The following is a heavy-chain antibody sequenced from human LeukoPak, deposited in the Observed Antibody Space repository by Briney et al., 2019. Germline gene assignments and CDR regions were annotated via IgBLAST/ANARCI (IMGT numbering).Heavy chain of an antibody. CDR3: ACYDSSGYYYQDY. D-gene: IGHD3-22*01. V-gene: IGHV1-2*02. Sequence: ASVKVSCKASGYTFTDYYINWVRQAPGQGLEWMGWINPNSGGTNYAQKFQGRVTMTRDTSISTAYMELSRLRSDDTAVYYCACYDSSGYYYQDYWGQGTLVTVSS. CDR2: INPNSGGT. J-gene: IGHJ4*02. CDR1: GYTFTDYY.